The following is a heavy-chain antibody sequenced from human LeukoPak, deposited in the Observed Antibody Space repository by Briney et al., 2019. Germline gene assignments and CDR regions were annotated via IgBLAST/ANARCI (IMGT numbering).Heavy chain of an antibody. J-gene: IGHJ3*02. CDR3: VRASVHSGGAFDI. D-gene: IGHD2-15*01. V-gene: IGHV4-39*07. CDR2: IYYSGST. CDR1: GGSISSSSYY. Sequence: SETLSLTCTVSGGSISSSSYYWGWIRQPSGKGLEWIGSIYYSGSTYYNPSLKSRVTTSRDTSKNQFSLKLSSVTAADTAVYYCVRASVHSGGAFDIWGQGTVVTVSS.